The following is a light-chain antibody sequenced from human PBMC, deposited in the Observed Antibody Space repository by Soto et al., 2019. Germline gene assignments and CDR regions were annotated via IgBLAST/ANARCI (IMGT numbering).Light chain of an antibody. V-gene: IGKV3-20*01. Sequence: ELVLTQSPATLSLSPGERATLSCRASQSVSSYLAWYQQKPGQAPRLLIYDASNRATGIPARFSGSGSGTDFTLTISRLEPEDFAVYYCQQYGSSPRTFGQGTKV. CDR1: QSVSSY. J-gene: IGKJ1*01. CDR3: QQYGSSPRT. CDR2: DAS.